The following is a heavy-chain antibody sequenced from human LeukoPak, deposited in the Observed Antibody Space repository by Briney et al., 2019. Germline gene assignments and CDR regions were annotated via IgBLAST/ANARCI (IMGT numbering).Heavy chain of an antibody. D-gene: IGHD2-2*01. CDR3: TREQEDCTGTTCYRAFDV. CDR1: GFTFGNYW. V-gene: IGHV3-74*01. J-gene: IGHJ3*01. Sequence: GGCLRLSCAASGFTFGNYWINWGREAPGKGVVWVSRFLGDGSITNYADSVKGRFSSSRDSAKNTLYLQISSLRSEDTAVYYCTREQEDCTGTTCYRAFDVWGQGTMVTVS. CDR2: FLGDGSIT.